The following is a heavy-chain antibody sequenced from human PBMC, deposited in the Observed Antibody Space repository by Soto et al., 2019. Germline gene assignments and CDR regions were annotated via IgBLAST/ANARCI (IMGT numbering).Heavy chain of an antibody. J-gene: IGHJ6*02. Sequence: EVQLVESGGGLVKPGGSLRLSCAASGFTFSRYGMNWVRQAPGKGLELVSSISGLSSYIYYADSVKGRFTVSRDNAKNSLYVQMNSLRAEDTAVYYCAIDPQQRLADSYYYGMDVWGQGTTVIVSS. CDR1: GFTFSRYG. CDR2: ISGLSSYI. D-gene: IGHD6-25*01. V-gene: IGHV3-21*02. CDR3: AIDPQQRLADSYYYGMDV.